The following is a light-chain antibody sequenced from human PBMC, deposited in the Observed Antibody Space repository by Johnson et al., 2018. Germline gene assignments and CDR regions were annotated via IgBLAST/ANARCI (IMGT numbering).Light chain of an antibody. CDR1: SSNIGNNY. J-gene: IGLJ1*01. Sequence: QSVLTQPPSVSAAPGQKVTISCSGSSSNIGNNYVSWYQQLPGTAPKLLIYENNKRPSGIPDRFSGSKSGTSATLGLTGLQTGDEADYYCGTWDSSLSAGNVIGTGTKVTVL. CDR2: ENN. CDR3: GTWDSSLSAGNV. V-gene: IGLV1-51*02.